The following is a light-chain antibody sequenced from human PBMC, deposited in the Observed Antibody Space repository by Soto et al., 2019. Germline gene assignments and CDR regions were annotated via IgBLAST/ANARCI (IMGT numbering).Light chain of an antibody. CDR2: GAS. CDR3: QQYNSWPPWT. Sequence: EIVMTQSPATLSVSAVERATLSCRASQSVRSNLAWYQQKPGQAPRLLIYGASTRATGIPARFSGSGSGTEFTLTISSLQSEDFAVYYCQQYNSWPPWTFGQGTKVDI. V-gene: IGKV3-15*01. CDR1: QSVRSN. J-gene: IGKJ1*01.